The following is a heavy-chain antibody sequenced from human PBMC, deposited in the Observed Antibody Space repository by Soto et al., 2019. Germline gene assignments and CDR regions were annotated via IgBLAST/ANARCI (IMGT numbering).Heavy chain of an antibody. J-gene: IGHJ4*02. CDR1: GYTFTSYG. CDR3: ARPRFLEWLFTLDY. Sequence: QVQLVQSGAEVKKPGASVKVSCKASGYTFTSYGISWMRQAPGQGLEWMGWISAYNGNTNYAQKFQGRVTMTTDTSTTTAYMELRSLRSDDTAVYYCARPRFLEWLFTLDYWGQGTLVTVSS. CDR2: ISAYNGNT. D-gene: IGHD3-3*01. V-gene: IGHV1-18*01.